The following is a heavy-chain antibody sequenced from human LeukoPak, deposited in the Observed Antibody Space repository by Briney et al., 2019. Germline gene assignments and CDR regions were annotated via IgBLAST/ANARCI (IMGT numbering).Heavy chain of an antibody. V-gene: IGHV3-23*01. Sequence: PGGSLRLSWAASGFTFSSYAMSWVRQAPGKGLEWVSAISGSGGSTSYADSVQGRFTISRDNSKNTLYLQMNSLRAEDTAVYYCAKDIAARWEYYFDYWGQGTLVTVSS. CDR1: GFTFSSYA. CDR3: AKDIAARWEYYFDY. J-gene: IGHJ4*02. CDR2: ISGSGGST. D-gene: IGHD6-6*01.